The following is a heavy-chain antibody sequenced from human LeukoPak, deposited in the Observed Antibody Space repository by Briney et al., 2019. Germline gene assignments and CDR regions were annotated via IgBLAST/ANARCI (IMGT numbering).Heavy chain of an antibody. CDR2: INHSGST. D-gene: IGHD4-17*01. Sequence: SETLSLTCAVYGGSFSGYYWSWIRQPPGKGLEWIGEINHSGSTNYNPPLKSRVTISVDTSKNQFSLKLSSVTAADTAVYYCARSAVTTQLDYWGQGTLVTVSS. CDR1: GGSFSGYY. V-gene: IGHV4-34*01. J-gene: IGHJ4*02. CDR3: ARSAVTTQLDY.